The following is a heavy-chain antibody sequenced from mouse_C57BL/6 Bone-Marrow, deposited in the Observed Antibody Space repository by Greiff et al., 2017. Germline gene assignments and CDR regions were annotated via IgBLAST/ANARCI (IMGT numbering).Heavy chain of an antibody. CDR2: IWGGGST. CDR1: GFSLTSYG. J-gene: IGHJ3*01. D-gene: IGHD1-1*01. CDR3: GKHEGDYYGSSPLAY. V-gene: IGHV2-9*01. Sequence: VKLMESGPGLVAPSQSLSITCTVSGFSLTSYGVDWVRQPPGQGLEWLGVIWGGGSTNYNSALMSRLSISTDNSKSQVFLKMNSLQTDDTAMYYCGKHEGDYYGSSPLAYWGQGTLVTVSA.